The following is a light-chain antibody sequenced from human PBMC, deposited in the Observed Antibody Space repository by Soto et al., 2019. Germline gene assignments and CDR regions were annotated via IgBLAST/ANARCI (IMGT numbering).Light chain of an antibody. CDR1: SSNVGSNS. CDR3: AAWDDSLYGVV. Sequence: QCVLTQPPSACGTPGQRVTISCSRSSSNVGSNSVNWYQHFAGTAPKVLIYRSTQRPSGVPDRFSGSKSGTSASLAISGLQSEDEADYYCAAWDDSLYGVVFGGGTQLTV. J-gene: IGLJ2*01. V-gene: IGLV1-44*01. CDR2: RST.